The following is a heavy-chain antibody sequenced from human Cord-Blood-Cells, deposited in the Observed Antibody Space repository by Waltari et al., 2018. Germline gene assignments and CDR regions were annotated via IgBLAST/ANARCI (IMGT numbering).Heavy chain of an antibody. CDR2: IYYSGST. Sequence: QVQLQESGPGLVKPSETLSLTCPVSGGSVSSGSYYWSWIRQPPGKGLEWIGYIYYSGSTNYNPSLKSRVTISVDTSKNQFSLKLSSVTAADTAVYYCARDFIEYSSSSEGDAFDIWGQGTMVTVSS. J-gene: IGHJ3*02. CDR3: ARDFIEYSSSSEGDAFDI. V-gene: IGHV4-61*01. CDR1: GGSVSSGSYY. D-gene: IGHD6-6*01.